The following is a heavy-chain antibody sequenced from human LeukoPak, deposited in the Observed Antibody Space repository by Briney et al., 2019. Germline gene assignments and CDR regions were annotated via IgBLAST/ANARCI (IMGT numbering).Heavy chain of an antibody. V-gene: IGHV3-53*01. J-gene: IGHJ4*02. Sequence: GGSLRLSCAASGFTVSSNYMSWVRQAPGKGLEWVSVIYSGGSTYYADSVKGRFTISRDNSKNTLYLQMNSLRAEDTAVYYCARAGYDFWSGYLDYWGQGTLVTVSS. CDR3: ARAGYDFWSGYLDY. D-gene: IGHD3-3*01. CDR1: GFTVSSNY. CDR2: IYSGGST.